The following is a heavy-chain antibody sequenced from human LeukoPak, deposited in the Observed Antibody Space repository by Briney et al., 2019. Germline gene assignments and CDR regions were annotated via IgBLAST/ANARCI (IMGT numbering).Heavy chain of an antibody. D-gene: IGHD4-11*01. J-gene: IGHJ6*02. CDR3: AKVDDYSNPRNGMDV. V-gene: IGHV3-30*18. CDR1: GFTFSSYG. Sequence: PGGSLRLSCAASGFTFSSYGMHWVRQAPGKGLEWVAVISDDGRNKYYTDSVKGRFTISRDSSKNTLYLQMNSLRAEDTAVYYCAKVDDYSNPRNGMDVWGRGTTVTVSS. CDR2: ISDDGRNK.